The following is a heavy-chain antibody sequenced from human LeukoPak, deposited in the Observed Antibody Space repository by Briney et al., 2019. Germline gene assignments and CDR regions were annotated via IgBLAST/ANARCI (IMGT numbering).Heavy chain of an antibody. D-gene: IGHD6-6*01. V-gene: IGHV1-18*01. Sequence: ASVKVSCKXSGYTFTSYGISWVRQAPGQGLEWMGWISAYNGNTNYAQKLQGRVTMTTDTSTSTAYMELRSLRSDDTAVYYCARLVWQLVGPYFDYWGQGTLVTVSS. CDR1: GYTFTSYG. CDR2: ISAYNGNT. CDR3: ARLVWQLVGPYFDY. J-gene: IGHJ4*02.